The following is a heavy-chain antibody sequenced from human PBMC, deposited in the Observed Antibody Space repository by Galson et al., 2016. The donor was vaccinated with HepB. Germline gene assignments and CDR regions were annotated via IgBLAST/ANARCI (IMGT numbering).Heavy chain of an antibody. CDR1: GYSFSSHW. Sequence: QSGAEVKKPGESLKISCKGSGYSFSSHWIGWVRQMPGKGPEWMGIIYPGDSETRYSPSFQGQVTISADKSTTTAYLQWRFLMASDTAIYYCARRGEGYSLLDYWGQGTLVTVSS. J-gene: IGHJ4*02. CDR3: ARRGEGYSLLDY. D-gene: IGHD5-24*01. CDR2: IYPGDSET. V-gene: IGHV5-51*01.